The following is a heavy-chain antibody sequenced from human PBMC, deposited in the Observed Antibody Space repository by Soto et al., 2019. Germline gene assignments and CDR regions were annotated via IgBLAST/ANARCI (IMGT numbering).Heavy chain of an antibody. CDR1: GFTFSSYG. CDR3: XXXGSGGXPYYYGMXV. CDR2: ISFDGSNK. J-gene: IGHJ6*01. V-gene: IGHV3-30*03. D-gene: IGHD2-15*01. Sequence: LRLSCAASGFTFSSYGMHWVRQAPGKGLEWVAVISFDGSNKYYADSVKGRFTISXXXXXXXXXXXXXXXXXXXXXXXXXXXXGSGGXPYYYGMXV.